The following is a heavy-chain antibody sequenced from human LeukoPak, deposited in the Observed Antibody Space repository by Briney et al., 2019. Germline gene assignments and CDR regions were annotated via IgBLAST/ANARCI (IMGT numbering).Heavy chain of an antibody. V-gene: IGHV4-39*07. Sequence: SETLSLTCTVSGGSISSSSYYWGWIRQPPGKGLEWIGSIYYSGSTYYNPSLKSRVTISVDTSKNQFSLKLSSVTAADTAVYYCAKNLRGGSYAFDYWGQGTLVTVSS. D-gene: IGHD1-26*01. CDR1: GGSISSSSYY. J-gene: IGHJ4*02. CDR3: AKNLRGGSYAFDY. CDR2: IYYSGST.